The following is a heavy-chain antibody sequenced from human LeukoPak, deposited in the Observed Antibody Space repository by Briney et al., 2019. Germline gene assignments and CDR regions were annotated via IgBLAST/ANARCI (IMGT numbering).Heavy chain of an antibody. V-gene: IGHV4-59*01. CDR2: IYYSGST. CDR1: GGSISSYY. CDR3: ARVGYYYYGMDV. J-gene: IGHJ6*02. Sequence: PSETLSLTCTVSGGSISSYYLSWIRQPPGKGLEWIGYIYYSGSTNYNPSLKSRVTISADTSKSQFSLKLSSVTAADTAVYYCARVGYYYYGMDVWGRGTTVTVSS.